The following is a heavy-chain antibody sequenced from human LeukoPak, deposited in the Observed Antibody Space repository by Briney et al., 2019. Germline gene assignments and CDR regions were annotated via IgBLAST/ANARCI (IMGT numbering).Heavy chain of an antibody. CDR2: IYYSGNT. V-gene: IGHV4-39*01. J-gene: IGHJ4*02. D-gene: IGHD5-24*01. CDR1: GGSISNSNYY. Sequence: KPSETLSLTCTVSGGSISNSNYYWGWVRQPPGKGLEWIGTIYYSGNTYYTPSLKSRVTISVDTSENQFSLRLSSVTAADTAVYFCMRHEEEDGYNAKPFDFWGQGTLVTVSS. CDR3: MRHEEEDGYNAKPFDF.